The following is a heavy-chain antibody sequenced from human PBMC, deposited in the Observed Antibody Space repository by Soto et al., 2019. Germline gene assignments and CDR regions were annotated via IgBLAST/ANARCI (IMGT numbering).Heavy chain of an antibody. V-gene: IGHV4-59*01. CDR2: IYYSGST. J-gene: IGHJ4*02. CDR3: ARRYGRNFDY. Sequence: AETLSLTCTVSGGSISSYYWSWIRQPPGKGLEWIGYIYYSGSTNYNPSLKSRVTISVDTSKNQFSLKLSSVTAADTAVYYCARRYGRNFDYWGQGTLVTVSS. CDR1: GGSISSYY. D-gene: IGHD1-20*01.